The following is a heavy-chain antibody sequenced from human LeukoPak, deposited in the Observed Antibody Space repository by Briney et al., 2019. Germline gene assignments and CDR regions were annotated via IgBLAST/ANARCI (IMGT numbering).Heavy chain of an antibody. D-gene: IGHD3-9*01. CDR1: AFTVSSNY. Sequence: GGSLRLSGAASAFTVSSNYMRWVRQAPGKGLEWVSIIYSGGDTYYADSVKGRFTISRDNSKNTLFLQMNSLRAEDTAMYYCARGLRYFDGYYFDYWGQGTLVTVSS. CDR3: ARGLRYFDGYYFDY. CDR2: IYSGGDT. V-gene: IGHV3-53*01. J-gene: IGHJ4*02.